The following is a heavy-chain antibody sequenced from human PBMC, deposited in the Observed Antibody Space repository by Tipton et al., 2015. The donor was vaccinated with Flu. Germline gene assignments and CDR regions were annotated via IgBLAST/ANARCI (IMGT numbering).Heavy chain of an antibody. V-gene: IGHV4-34*01. D-gene: IGHD2/OR15-2a*01. Sequence: LRLSCAVYGGSFSGYYWSWIRQAPGKGLEWIGENNHSGSTNYNPSLKSRVTMSVDTSKNQFSLRLSSVTAADTAAYYCARGLYERRYFDYWGQGTLVTVSS. CDR3: ARGLYERRYFDY. CDR1: GGSFSGYY. J-gene: IGHJ4*02. CDR2: NNHSGST.